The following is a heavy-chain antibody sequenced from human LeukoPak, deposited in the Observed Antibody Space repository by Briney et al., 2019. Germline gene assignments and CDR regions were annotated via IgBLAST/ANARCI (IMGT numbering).Heavy chain of an antibody. CDR2: INPNNGGT. CDR1: GLTFSNYG. V-gene: IGHV1-2*04. Sequence: ASVKVSCKASGLTFSNYGITWVRQAPGQGLEWVGWINPNNGGTSYAQKFQGWVTLTRDTSISTAYMKLSRLTSDDMAVYYCARGSTQSTVTASLDIWGQGTMVTVSS. D-gene: IGHD2-21*02. CDR3: ARGSTQSTVTASLDI. J-gene: IGHJ3*02.